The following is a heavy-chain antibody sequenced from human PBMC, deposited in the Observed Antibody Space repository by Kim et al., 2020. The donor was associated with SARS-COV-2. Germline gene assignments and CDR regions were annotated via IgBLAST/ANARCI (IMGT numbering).Heavy chain of an antibody. CDR3: AKQGSIVDFWSGLLETYYYGMDV. V-gene: IGHV3-23*01. D-gene: IGHD3-3*01. J-gene: IGHJ6*02. Sequence: GGSLRLSCAASGFTFSSYAMSWVRQAPGKGLEWVSAISGSGGSTYYADSVKGRFTISRDNSKNTLYLQMNSLRAEDTAVYYCAKQGSIVDFWSGLLETYYYGMDVWGQGTTVTVSS. CDR1: GFTFSSYA. CDR2: ISGSGGST.